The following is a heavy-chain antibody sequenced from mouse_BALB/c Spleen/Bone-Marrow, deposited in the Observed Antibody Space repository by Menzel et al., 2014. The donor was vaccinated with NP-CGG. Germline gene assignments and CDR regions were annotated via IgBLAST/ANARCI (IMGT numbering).Heavy chain of an antibody. CDR1: GYTFTSYT. CDR2: INPSSGYT. D-gene: IGHD2-4*01. CDR3: ARFFYDYDGPWFVY. J-gene: IGHJ3*01. V-gene: IGHV1-4*01. Sequence: QVQLQQSGAELARPGASVRMSCKASGYTFTSYTMHWVKQRPGQGLEWIGYINPSSGYTNYNQKFKDKATSTADKSSSTAYMQLSSLTSEDSAVYYCARFFYDYDGPWFVYWGQGTLVTVSA.